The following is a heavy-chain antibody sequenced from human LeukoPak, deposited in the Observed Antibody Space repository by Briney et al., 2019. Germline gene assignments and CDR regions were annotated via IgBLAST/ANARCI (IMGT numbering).Heavy chain of an antibody. CDR3: PHYYGGDLFDY. Sequence: SGPTLVKPTQTLTLTCTFSGFSLRTSGVGVGWIRQPPGKALEWLALIYWNDDKRYSPSLKSRLTITKAPPKNQVALTMTHMHPVDTATYYCPHYYGGDLFDYWGQGTLVTVSS. J-gene: IGHJ4*02. V-gene: IGHV2-5*01. CDR2: IYWNDDK. D-gene: IGHD4-17*01. CDR1: GFSLRTSGVG.